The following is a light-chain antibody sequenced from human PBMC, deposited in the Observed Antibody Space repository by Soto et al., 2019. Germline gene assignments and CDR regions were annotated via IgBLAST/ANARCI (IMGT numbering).Light chain of an antibody. CDR3: QEYKNWPSIT. CDR2: GAS. V-gene: IGKV3-20*01. CDR1: QSVNNNY. Sequence: EIVLTQSPGTLSLSPGERATLSCRASQSVNNNYLAWYQRQPGQAPRLLIYGASGRATGIPDRFSGSGSGTDFTLTISSLESEDFAVYYCQEYKNWPSITFGQGTRLEIK. J-gene: IGKJ5*01.